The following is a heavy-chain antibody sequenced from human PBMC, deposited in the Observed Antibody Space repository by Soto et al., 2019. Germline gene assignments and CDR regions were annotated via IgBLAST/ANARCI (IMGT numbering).Heavy chain of an antibody. CDR2: IIPIFGTA. CDR3: ARDRRTGYYKGPDYYYYGMDV. J-gene: IGHJ6*02. CDR1: GGTFSSYA. V-gene: IGHV1-69*13. Sequence: GASVKVSCKASGGTFSSYAICWVRQAPGQGLEWMGGIIPIFGTANYAQKFQGRVTITADESTSTAYMELSSLRSEDTAVYYCARDRRTGYYKGPDYYYYGMDVWGQGTTVTVSS. D-gene: IGHD3-9*01.